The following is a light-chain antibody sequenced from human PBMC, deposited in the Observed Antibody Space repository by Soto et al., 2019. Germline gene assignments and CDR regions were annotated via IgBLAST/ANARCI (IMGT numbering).Light chain of an antibody. V-gene: IGKV4-1*01. J-gene: IGKJ5*01. CDR1: QSVLYSSNSKNY. CDR2: GAS. Sequence: DIVMTQSPDSLALSLGDRSTIKCSSSQSVLYSSNSKNYLAWYQQKPGKAPKLLIYGASSLQSGVPSRFSGSGSGTDFTLTISSLQPEDFATYYCQQLDTYPITFGQGTRLEIK. CDR3: QQLDTYPIT.